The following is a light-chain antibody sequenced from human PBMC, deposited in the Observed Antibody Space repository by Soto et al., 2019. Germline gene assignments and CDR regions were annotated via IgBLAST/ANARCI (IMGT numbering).Light chain of an antibody. J-gene: IGLJ1*01. CDR1: SSDVGGYNY. V-gene: IGLV2-8*01. Sequence: QSALTQPPSASGSPGQSVTISCTGTSSDVGGYNYVSWYQQHPGKAPKLMIYEVSKRPSGVPDRFSGSKSGNTASLTVSGLQAEDEADYYCSSYAGSNNEDVFGTGTKVTVL. CDR3: SSYAGSNNEDV. CDR2: EVS.